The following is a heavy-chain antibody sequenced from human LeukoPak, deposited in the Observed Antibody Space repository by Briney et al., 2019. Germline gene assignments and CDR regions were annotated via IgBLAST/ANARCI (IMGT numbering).Heavy chain of an antibody. CDR3: ARRATGWELKYYFDY. V-gene: IGHV5-51*01. CDR1: GYSFTSYW. D-gene: IGHD1-26*01. J-gene: IGHJ4*02. CDR2: IYPGDSDT. Sequence: GESLKISCKSSGYSFTSYWIGWVRQMPGKGLEWMGIIYPGDSDTRYSPSFQGQVTISADKSISTAYLQWSSLKASDTAMYYCARRATGWELKYYFDYWGQGTLATVSS.